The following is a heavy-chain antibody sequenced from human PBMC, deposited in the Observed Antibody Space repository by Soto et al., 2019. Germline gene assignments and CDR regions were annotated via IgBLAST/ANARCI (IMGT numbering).Heavy chain of an antibody. D-gene: IGHD2-15*01. CDR3: ARDGGYCSGGNCYPDYFQP. J-gene: IGHJ1*01. V-gene: IGHV3-33*01. CDR2: IWYDGSNK. CDR1: GFTFSSYG. Sequence: PGGSLRLSCAASGFTFSSYGMHWVRQAPGKGLEWVAVIWYDGSNKYYADSVKGRFTISRDNSKNTLYLQMNSLRAEDTAVYYCARDGGYCSGGNCYPDYFQPWGQGT.